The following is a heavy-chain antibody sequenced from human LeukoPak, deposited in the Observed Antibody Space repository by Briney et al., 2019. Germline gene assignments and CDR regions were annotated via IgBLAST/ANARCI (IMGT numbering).Heavy chain of an antibody. CDR2: ISHDGSKK. V-gene: IGHV3-30-3*01. D-gene: IGHD3-10*01. CDR3: AKDWKFYYVSGSFFPDN. CDR1: GFAFSSYA. J-gene: IGHJ4*02. Sequence: GGSLRLSCAASGFAFSSYAVHWVRQAPGKGLEYVAVISHDGSKKYYADFVKGRFTISRDNSKNTLYLHMNSLIPEDTAVYFCAKDWKFYYVSGSFFPDNWGQGTLVTVSS.